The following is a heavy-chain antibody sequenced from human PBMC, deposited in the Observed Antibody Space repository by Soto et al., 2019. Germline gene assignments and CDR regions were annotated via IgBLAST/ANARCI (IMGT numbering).Heavy chain of an antibody. Sequence: PGGSLRLSCAASGFTFSAYAFHWVRQAPGKGLEWLSVISYDGRETHYADSVEGRFIISRDNAKRTSYLQMNSLRGDDTAVYFCATDPVAVTGPFIDSWGQGTLVTVSS. J-gene: IGHJ4*02. D-gene: IGHD2-21*02. V-gene: IGHV3-30-3*01. CDR2: ISYDGRET. CDR3: ATDPVAVTGPFIDS. CDR1: GFTFSAYA.